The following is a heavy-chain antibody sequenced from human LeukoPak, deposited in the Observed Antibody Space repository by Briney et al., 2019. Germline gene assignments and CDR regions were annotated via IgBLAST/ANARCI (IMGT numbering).Heavy chain of an antibody. V-gene: IGHV3-23*01. D-gene: IGHD6-19*01. CDR3: AKGSSGWSVYTDWFDP. CDR1: GFTFSSYA. Sequence: GGSLRLSCAASGFTFSSYAMSWVRQAPGEGLEWVSAISGSGGSTYYADSVKGRFTISRDNSKNTLYLQMNSLRAEDTAVYYCAKGSSGWSVYTDWFDPWGQGTLVTVSS. J-gene: IGHJ5*02. CDR2: ISGSGGST.